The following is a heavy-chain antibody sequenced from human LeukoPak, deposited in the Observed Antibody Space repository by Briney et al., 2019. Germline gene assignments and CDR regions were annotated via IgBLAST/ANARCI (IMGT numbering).Heavy chain of an antibody. D-gene: IGHD2-15*01. J-gene: IGHJ6*03. CDR1: GGTFSSYA. CDR2: IIPIFGTA. V-gene: IGHV1-69*05. CDR3: ARAQVRGYCSGGSCYAPHFNYYYYYMDV. Sequence: ASVKVSCKASGGTFSSYAISWVRQAAGQGLEWMGGIIPIFGTANYAQKFQGRVTITTDKSTSTAYMELSSLRSEDAAVYYCARAQVRGYCSGGSCYAPHFNYYYYYMDVWGKGTTVTVSS.